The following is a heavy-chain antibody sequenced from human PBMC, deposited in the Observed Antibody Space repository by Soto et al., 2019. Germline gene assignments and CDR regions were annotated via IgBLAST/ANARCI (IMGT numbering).Heavy chain of an antibody. V-gene: IGHV3-30*18. CDR3: AKDIGSSVWYWSATLDY. CDR2: ITYEGSNK. Sequence: QVQLVESGGGVVQPGRSLRLYCAASGFTFSSYGMHWVRQAPGKGLEWVAVITYEGSNKYYADSVKGRFTISRDNSKNTLYLQMNSLRAEDTAVYYCAKDIGSSVWYWSATLDYWGQGTLVTVSS. CDR1: GFTFSSYG. D-gene: IGHD6-13*01. J-gene: IGHJ4*02.